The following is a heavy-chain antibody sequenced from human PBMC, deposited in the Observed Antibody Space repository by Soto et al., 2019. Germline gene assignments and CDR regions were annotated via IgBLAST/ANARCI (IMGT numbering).Heavy chain of an antibody. V-gene: IGHV4-59*01. Sequence: VQLQESGPGLVKPSETLSLTCTVSGGSISSYYWSWVRQPPGKGLEWIGYIYYSGSTNYNPSLKSRVTISVDTSKNPFSLKLSSVTAADTAVYYGSGSAASPGWYCDLWGRGTLVTVSS. CDR3: SGSAASPGWYCDL. CDR1: GGSISSYY. J-gene: IGHJ2*01. D-gene: IGHD6-13*01. CDR2: IYYSGST.